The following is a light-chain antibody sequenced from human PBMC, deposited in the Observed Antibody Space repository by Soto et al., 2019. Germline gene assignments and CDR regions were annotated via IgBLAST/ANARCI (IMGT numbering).Light chain of an antibody. CDR1: QSVNS. CDR3: QQYNSWPPMYT. Sequence: EIVMTQSPATLSVSPGERATLSCRASQSVNSLAWYQQKPGQAPRLLIYGASIRATGIPARFSGSGSGTEFSLTISSLQSEDFAVYYCQQYNSWPPMYTFGQGTKLEIE. CDR2: GAS. V-gene: IGKV3D-15*01. J-gene: IGKJ2*01.